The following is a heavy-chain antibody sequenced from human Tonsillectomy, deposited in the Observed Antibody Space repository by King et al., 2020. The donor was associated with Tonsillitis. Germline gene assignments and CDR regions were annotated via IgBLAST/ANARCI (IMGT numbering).Heavy chain of an antibody. CDR2: INWNGGST. J-gene: IGHJ3*02. CDR3: ARGYVIPTDAFDI. CDR1: GFTFDDYG. D-gene: IGHD3-16*01. V-gene: IGHV3-20*01. Sequence: VQLVESGGGVVRPGGSLRLSCAASGFTFDDYGMSWVRQAPGKGLEWVSGINWNGGSTGHADSVKGRFTISRDNAKNSVYLQMNSLGAEDTALYHCARGYVIPTDAFDIWGQGTMVTVSS.